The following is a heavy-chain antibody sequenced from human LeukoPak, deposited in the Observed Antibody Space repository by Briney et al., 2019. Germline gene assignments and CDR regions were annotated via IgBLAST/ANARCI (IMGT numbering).Heavy chain of an antibody. CDR1: ENYFPNYW. CDR3: ARLGRNTSRNYNWFDP. CDR2: IYPGDSDT. Sequence: GESLKISCKASENYFPNYWIGWVRQMPGKGLVWMGIIYPGDSDTRYSPSFEGQVTISADKSISTAYLQWSSLKASDTAMYYCARLGRNTSRNYNWFDPWGQGTLVTVSS. J-gene: IGHJ5*02. V-gene: IGHV5-51*01. D-gene: IGHD2/OR15-2a*01.